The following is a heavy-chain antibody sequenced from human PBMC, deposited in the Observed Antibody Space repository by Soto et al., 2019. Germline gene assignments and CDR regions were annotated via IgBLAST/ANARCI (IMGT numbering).Heavy chain of an antibody. V-gene: IGHV3-7*01. CDR3: VRDRSGSYLEVFDY. CDR1: GFTFSSYW. D-gene: IGHD1-26*01. Sequence: PGGSLRLSCAASGFTFSSYWMTWVRQAPGKGLEWVANIKHDGSEKYYVDSVKGRFTISRDNARNSVFLEMKSLRAEDTAVYSCVRDRSGSYLEVFDYWGQGTLVTVPS. CDR2: IKHDGSEK. J-gene: IGHJ4*02.